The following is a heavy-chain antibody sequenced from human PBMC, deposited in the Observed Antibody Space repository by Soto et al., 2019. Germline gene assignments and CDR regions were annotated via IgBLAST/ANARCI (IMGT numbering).Heavy chain of an antibody. D-gene: IGHD6-13*01. Sequence: QVQLVQSGAEVKKPGASVKVSCKASGYTFINYGISWVRQAPGQGLEWMGWISTYSGDAKYAQKVQGRVTMTTDPSTSTAYMELRSLRSDDTAVYYCARDGLAADGIESLEMRFDPWGQGTLVTVSS. CDR2: ISTYSGDA. CDR3: ARDGLAADGIESLEMRFDP. J-gene: IGHJ5*02. CDR1: GYTFINYG. V-gene: IGHV1-18*01.